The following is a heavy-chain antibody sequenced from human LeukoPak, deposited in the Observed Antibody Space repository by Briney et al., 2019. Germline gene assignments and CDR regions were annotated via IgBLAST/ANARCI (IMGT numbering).Heavy chain of an antibody. J-gene: IGHJ6*03. Sequence: GASVKVSCKASGYTFTGYYMHWVRQAPGQGLEWMGWINPNSGGTNYAQKFQGRVTMTRDTSISTAYMELSRLRSDDTAVYYCARRGYSGFILPSAAYYYYYYMDVWGKGTMVTVSS. CDR2: INPNSGGT. CDR3: ARRGYSGFILPSAAYYYYYYMDV. CDR1: GYTFTGYY. D-gene: IGHD5-12*01. V-gene: IGHV1-2*02.